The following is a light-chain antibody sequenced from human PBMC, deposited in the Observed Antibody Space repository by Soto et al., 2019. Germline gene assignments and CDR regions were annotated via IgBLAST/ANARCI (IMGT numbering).Light chain of an antibody. Sequence: EIVLTQSPGTLSLSPGERATLSCRSSQSVSSNYLAWYQQKPDQAPRLVIYDVSGRATVIPGRLSGSGAGTDFTLTISRLEPEDFEVYYCQQYGRSPTFGQGTKVEIK. CDR2: DVS. J-gene: IGKJ1*01. CDR3: QQYGRSPT. V-gene: IGKV3-20*01. CDR1: QSVSSNY.